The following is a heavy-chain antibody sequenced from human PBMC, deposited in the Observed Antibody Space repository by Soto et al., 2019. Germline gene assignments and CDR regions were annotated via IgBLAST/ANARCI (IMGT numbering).Heavy chain of an antibody. CDR1: GGSISGYY. CDR2: IYSDGTT. Sequence: SETLSLTCIVSGGSISGYYLSWIRQPAGKELEWIGRIYSDGTTNYNPSLKGRGTMSVDTSKKQISLKLTSVTAADTAMYYCARDRGYRSGSFGSWGQGVLVTVYS. D-gene: IGHD5-18*01. V-gene: IGHV4-4*07. CDR3: ARDRGYRSGSFGS. J-gene: IGHJ5*02.